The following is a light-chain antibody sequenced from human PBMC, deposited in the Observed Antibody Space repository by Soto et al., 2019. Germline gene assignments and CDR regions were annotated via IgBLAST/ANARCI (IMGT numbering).Light chain of an antibody. CDR2: SDN. CDR3: AAWDESPNVPV. V-gene: IGLV1-44*01. Sequence: QSVLTQPPSASGTPGQRVTIPCSGSNSNIGRNTVNWYQQFPGASPNLLIHSDNERPSGVPGRVSGSRSGTSASLAISGLQSEDEADYYCAAWDESPNVPVFGGGTKLTVL. CDR1: NSNIGRNT. J-gene: IGLJ3*02.